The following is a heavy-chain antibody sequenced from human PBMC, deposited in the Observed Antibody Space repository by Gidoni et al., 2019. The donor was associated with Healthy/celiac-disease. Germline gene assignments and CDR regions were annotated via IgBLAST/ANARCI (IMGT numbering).Heavy chain of an antibody. D-gene: IGHD3-3*01. CDR3: ARSLYDDFWSGYYYYFDY. V-gene: IGHV4-39*01. CDR1: GGSISSSSYY. Sequence: QLQLQESGPGLVKPSETLSLTCTVSGGSISSSSYYWGWIRQPPGKGLEWIGSIYYSGSTYYNPSLKSRVTISVDTSKNQFSLKLSSVTAADTAVYYCARSLYDDFWSGYYYYFDYWGQGTLVTVSS. J-gene: IGHJ4*02. CDR2: IYYSGST.